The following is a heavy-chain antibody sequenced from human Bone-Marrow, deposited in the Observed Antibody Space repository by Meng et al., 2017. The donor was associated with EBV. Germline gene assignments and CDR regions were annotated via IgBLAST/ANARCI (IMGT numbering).Heavy chain of an antibody. CDR1: GFTLSSYS. D-gene: IGHD2-8*01. V-gene: IGHV3-21*01. CDR3: ARDRTSNRFDY. J-gene: IGHJ4*02. Sequence: EVQLAESGXXXXXPXXSXXVSCAASGFTLSSYSMNWVRLAPGKGLEWVSSISSNSIDIYYADLVKGRFTISRDNAKNSLFLQMNSLRAEDTAVYYCARDRTSNRFDYWGQGTLGTVSS. CDR2: ISSNSIDI.